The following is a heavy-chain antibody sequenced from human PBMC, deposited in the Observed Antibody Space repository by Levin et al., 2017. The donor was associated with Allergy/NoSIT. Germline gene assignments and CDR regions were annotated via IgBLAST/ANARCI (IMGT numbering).Heavy chain of an antibody. V-gene: IGHV1-58*01. D-gene: IGHD5-18*01. CDR3: AADFADTAMVSPGAFDI. Sequence: SVKVSCKASGFTFTSSAVQWVRQARGQRLEWIGWIVVGSGNTNYAQKFQERVTITRDMSTSTAYMELSSLRSEDTAVYYCAADFADTAMVSPGAFDIWGQGTMVTVSS. CDR1: GFTFTSSA. CDR2: IVVGSGNT. J-gene: IGHJ3*02.